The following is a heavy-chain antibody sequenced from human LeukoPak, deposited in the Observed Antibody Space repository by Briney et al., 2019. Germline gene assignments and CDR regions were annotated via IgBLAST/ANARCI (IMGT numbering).Heavy chain of an antibody. CDR1: GFTFTSSA. J-gene: IGHJ5*02. CDR3: AADREEQQLARYWFDP. V-gene: IGHV1-58*01. Sequence: SVKVSCKASGFTFTSSAVQWVRQARGQRLEWIGWIVVGSGNTNYAQKFQERVTITRDMSTSTAYMELSSLRSEDTAVYYCAADREEQQLARYWFDPWGQGTLVTVPS. D-gene: IGHD6-13*01. CDR2: IVVGSGNT.